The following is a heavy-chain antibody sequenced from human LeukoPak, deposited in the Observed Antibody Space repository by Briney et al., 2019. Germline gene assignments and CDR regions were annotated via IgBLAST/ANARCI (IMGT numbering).Heavy chain of an antibody. CDR2: IYYTGIT. CDR3: VRTARPFDH. CDR1: GASISSSY. J-gene: IGHJ4*02. D-gene: IGHD6-6*01. V-gene: IGHV4-59*13. Sequence: SETLSLTCSVSGASISSSYWSWIRQPPGKGLEVIGYIYYTGITNYNPSLKSRVTISLDTSKSQFSLKLSSVTAADTAVYYCVRTARPFDHWGQGTLVSVSS.